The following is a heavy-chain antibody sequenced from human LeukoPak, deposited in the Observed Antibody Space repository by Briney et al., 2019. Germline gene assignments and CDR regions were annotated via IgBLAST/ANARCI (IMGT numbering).Heavy chain of an antibody. D-gene: IGHD6-19*01. CDR2: IYHSGST. Sequence: PSQTLSLTCAVSGGSISSGGYSWSWIRQPPGKGLEWIGYIYHSGSTYYNPSLKSRVTISVDRSKNQFSLKLSSVTAADTAVYYCASAAVAVAGTGLVDYWGQGTLVTVSS. CDR1: GGSISSGGYS. CDR3: ASAAVAVAGTGLVDY. J-gene: IGHJ4*02. V-gene: IGHV4-30-2*01.